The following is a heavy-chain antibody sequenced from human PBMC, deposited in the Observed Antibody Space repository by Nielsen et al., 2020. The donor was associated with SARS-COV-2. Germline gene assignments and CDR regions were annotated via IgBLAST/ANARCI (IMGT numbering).Heavy chain of an antibody. CDR1: GGSFSGYY. Sequence: SEILSLTCAVYGGSFSGYYWSWIRQPPGKGLEWIGEINHSGSTNYNPSLKSRVTISVDTSKNQFSLKLSSVTAADTAVYYCAGSIVGATAATFDPWGQGTLVTVSS. CDR2: INHSGST. D-gene: IGHD1-26*01. V-gene: IGHV4-34*01. CDR3: AGSIVGATAATFDP. J-gene: IGHJ5*02.